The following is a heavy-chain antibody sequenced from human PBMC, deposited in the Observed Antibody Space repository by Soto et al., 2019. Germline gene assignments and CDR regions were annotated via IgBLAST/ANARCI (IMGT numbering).Heavy chain of an antibody. CDR3: ARDKITGLFDY. CDR2: INHSGST. D-gene: IGHD2-8*02. V-gene: IGHV4-34*01. Sequence: SETLSLTFAVYGGSLSGYYWTWIRQPPGTGLEWIGEINHSGSTNYNPSLKSRVTISVDTSKNQFSLKLTSVTAADTAVCYCARDKITGLFDYWGQGTLVTVSS. CDR1: GGSLSGYY. J-gene: IGHJ4*02.